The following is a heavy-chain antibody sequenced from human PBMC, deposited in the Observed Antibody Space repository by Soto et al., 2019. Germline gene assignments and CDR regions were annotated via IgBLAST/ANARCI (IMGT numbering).Heavy chain of an antibody. CDR1: GGSISISNYY. CDR2: ISHSGAT. J-gene: IGHJ5*02. V-gene: IGHV4-39*07. Sequence: SETLSLTCTVSGGSISISNYYWGWIRQPPGKGLEWIGTISHSGATYYNPSLKRRVTISVDRSKNQFSLKLSSVTDADTAVYYCARVSGYCSSTGCYDNWFDPWGQGTLVTVSS. CDR3: ARVSGYCSSTGCYDNWFDP. D-gene: IGHD2-2*01.